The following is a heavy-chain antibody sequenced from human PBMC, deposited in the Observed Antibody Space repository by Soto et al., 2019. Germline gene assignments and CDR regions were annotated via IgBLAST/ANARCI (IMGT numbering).Heavy chain of an antibody. V-gene: IGHV3-66*01. J-gene: IGHJ4*02. D-gene: IGHD2-15*01. Sequence: GGSLRLSCAASGFTVSSKYMSWVRQAPGKGLEWVSLIQSGGPTYYADSVKGRFTISRDNSKNTLHLQMNSLRAEDTAVYYCARDHYCSGGSCYTGYWGQGTLVTVSS. CDR3: ARDHYCSGGSCYTGY. CDR1: GFTVSSKY. CDR2: IQSGGPT.